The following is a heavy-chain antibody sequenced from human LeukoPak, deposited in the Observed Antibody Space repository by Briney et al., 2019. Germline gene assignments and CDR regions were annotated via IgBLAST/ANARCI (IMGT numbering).Heavy chain of an antibody. Sequence: GGSLRLSCAASGFMFSSYGMSWVRQTPGKGLEWVSAISGSGDNTYYAESVKGRFTISRDNSKNTLFLQMNSLGGEDTAVYYCAKRPPWEVWGQGTLVTVSS. CDR2: ISGSGDNT. D-gene: IGHD1-26*01. CDR1: GFMFSSYG. J-gene: IGHJ4*02. V-gene: IGHV3-23*01. CDR3: AKRPPWEV.